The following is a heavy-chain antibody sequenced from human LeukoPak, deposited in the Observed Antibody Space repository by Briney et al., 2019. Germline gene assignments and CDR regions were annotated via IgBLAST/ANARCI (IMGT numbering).Heavy chain of an antibody. V-gene: IGHV3-48*01. D-gene: IGHD2-2*01. Sequence: GGSLRLSCAASGFTFSDYTMNWVRQAPGKGLEWVSYISSSSGTIDYADSVKGRFTISRDNAKNSLYLQMNSLRAEDTAVYYCAREGYCSRTSCSLDAIEIWGQGTLVAVSS. J-gene: IGHJ3*02. CDR1: GFTFSDYT. CDR2: ISSSSGTI. CDR3: AREGYCSRTSCSLDAIEI.